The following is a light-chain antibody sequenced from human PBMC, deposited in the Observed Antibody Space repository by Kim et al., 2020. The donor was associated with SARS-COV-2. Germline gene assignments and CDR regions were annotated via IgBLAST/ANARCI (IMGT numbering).Light chain of an antibody. V-gene: IGKV3-15*01. CDR2: GAS. CDR3: QQYNNWPPYT. J-gene: IGKJ2*01. CDR1: QSVSSN. Sequence: EIVMTQSPATLSVSPGERATLSCRASQSVSSNLAWYQQKPGQAPRLLIYGASTRATGIPARFSGSGSGTEFTLSISSLQSEDFAVYYCQQYNNWPPYTLGQGPSWRS.